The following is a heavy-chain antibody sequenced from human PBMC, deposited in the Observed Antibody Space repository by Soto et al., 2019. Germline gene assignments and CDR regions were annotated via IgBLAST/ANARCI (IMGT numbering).Heavy chain of an antibody. D-gene: IGHD1-26*01. J-gene: IGHJ4*02. CDR3: TTDLRWEPVYPRDC. CDR2: IKSNTDGGTT. Sequence: EVQLVESGGGLVKPGESLRLSCAASGFPFTNAWMSWVRQAPGKGLEWVGRIKSNTDGGTTDYAAPVKGRFTISRDDSKNTLYLQTNRLNSEDTGVYYCTTDLRWEPVYPRDCWGLGTLVTVSS. CDR1: GFPFTNAW. V-gene: IGHV3-15*07.